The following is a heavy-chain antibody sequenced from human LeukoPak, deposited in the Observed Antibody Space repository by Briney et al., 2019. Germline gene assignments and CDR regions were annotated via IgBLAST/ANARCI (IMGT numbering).Heavy chain of an antibody. J-gene: IGHJ5*02. Sequence: GGSLRLSCAASGFTFSSYSMNWVRQAPGKGLEWVSSISSSSSYIYYADSVKGRFTISRDNAKNSLYLQMNSLRAEDTAVYYCARGSSGSNWFGPWGQGTLVTVSS. V-gene: IGHV3-21*01. CDR3: ARGSSGSNWFGP. CDR2: ISSSSSYI. D-gene: IGHD6-19*01. CDR1: GFTFSSYS.